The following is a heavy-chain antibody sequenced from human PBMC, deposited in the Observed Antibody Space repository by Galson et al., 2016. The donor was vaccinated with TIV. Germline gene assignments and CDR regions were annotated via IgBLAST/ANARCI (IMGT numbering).Heavy chain of an antibody. Sequence: SETLSLTCTVFGDSISSGFNIWTWIRQPAGKGLQWLGRIYAGGSTKYNPSLRSRVTISVDTSKNHFSLNLIPVTAADTAMYYCARGVATPFNFASWGQGALVTVSS. CDR2: IYAGGST. J-gene: IGHJ4*02. CDR3: ARGVATPFNFAS. CDR1: GDSISSGFNI. V-gene: IGHV4-61*10. D-gene: IGHD2-15*01.